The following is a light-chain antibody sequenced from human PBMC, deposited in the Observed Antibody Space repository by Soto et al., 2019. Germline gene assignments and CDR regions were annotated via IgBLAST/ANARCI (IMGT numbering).Light chain of an antibody. Sequence: LTKSPSALSAYVGDRVTITCRASQGIDTSLAWYQQKPGKAPKLLIYAASNFQSGVPSRFSGSGSGTHFTLTISSLQPEDFATYFCQQLHGYPITFGQGTRLEI. CDR1: QGIDTS. J-gene: IGKJ5*01. CDR2: AAS. V-gene: IGKV1-9*01. CDR3: QQLHGYPIT.